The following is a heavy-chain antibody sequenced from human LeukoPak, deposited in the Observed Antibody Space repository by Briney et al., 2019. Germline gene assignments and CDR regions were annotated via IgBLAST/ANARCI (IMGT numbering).Heavy chain of an antibody. V-gene: IGHV3-48*03. D-gene: IGHD3-16*01. CDR2: ISNSGSTI. J-gene: IGHJ3*02. CDR1: GLTFTNYE. Sequence: GGSLRLSCAASGLTFTNYEMYWVRQAPGKGLEWTSYISNSGSTIKYADFVRGRFTISRDNAKKSLYLQMNSLRAEDTGVYYCGAARQYVGAFDIWGQGTRVTVSS. CDR3: GAARQYVGAFDI.